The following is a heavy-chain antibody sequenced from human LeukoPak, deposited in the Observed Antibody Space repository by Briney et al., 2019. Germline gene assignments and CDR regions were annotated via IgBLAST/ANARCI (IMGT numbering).Heavy chain of an antibody. CDR1: GFTFSSYR. CDR2: ISSSSSYI. D-gene: IGHD6-13*01. J-gene: IGHJ4*02. Sequence: KPGGSLRLSCAASGFTFSSYRMNWLRQAPGKGLELVSSISSSSSYIYYADSVKGRFTISRDNAKNSLYLQMNSLRGEDTAVYYCARAGSSWYYFDYWGQGTLVTVSS. CDR3: ARAGSSWYYFDY. V-gene: IGHV3-21*01.